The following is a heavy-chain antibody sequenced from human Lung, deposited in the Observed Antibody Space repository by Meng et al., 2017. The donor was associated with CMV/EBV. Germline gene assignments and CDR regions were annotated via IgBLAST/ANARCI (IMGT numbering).Heavy chain of an antibody. J-gene: IGHJ2*01. Sequence: GESXKISXAASGFTFSSYSMNWVRQAPGKGLEWVSSISSSSSYIYYADSVKGRFTISRDNAKNSLYLQMNNLRAEDTAVYYRARVGDCSNGVCYWYCDLWGRGTXVTVSS. CDR3: ARVGDCSNGVCYWYCDL. CDR2: ISSSSSYI. D-gene: IGHD2-8*01. V-gene: IGHV3-21*01. CDR1: GFTFSSYS.